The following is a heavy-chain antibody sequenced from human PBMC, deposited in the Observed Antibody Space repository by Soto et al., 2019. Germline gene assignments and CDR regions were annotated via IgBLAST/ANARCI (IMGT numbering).Heavy chain of an antibody. V-gene: IGHV1-69*01. D-gene: IGHD5-18*01. Sequence: QVQLVQSGAEVKKPGSSVKVSCKASGGTFSSYAISWVRQAPGQGLEWMGGIIPIFGTTNYAQKFQGRVTITADESTRTTYIEKSSLRSEDTALYYCGRSSAGSLRFSQDSRGYSYGHPPRDYNGMDVWGQGTTVTVSS. CDR3: GRSSAGSLRFSQDSRGYSYGHPPRDYNGMDV. J-gene: IGHJ6*02. CDR2: IIPIFGTT. CDR1: GGTFSSYA.